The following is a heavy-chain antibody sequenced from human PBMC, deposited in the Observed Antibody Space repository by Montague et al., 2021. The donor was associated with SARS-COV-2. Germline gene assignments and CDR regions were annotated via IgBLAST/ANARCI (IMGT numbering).Heavy chain of an antibody. Sequence: SETLSLTCAVYGGSFSGHYWGWIRQPPGKGLEWIGSIYYSGSSYYNPSRKSRVTISVDTSKNQFSLKLSSVTAADTAVYYCARLGITIFSPRWFDPWGQGTLVTVSS. D-gene: IGHD3-9*01. CDR3: ARLGITIFSPRWFDP. J-gene: IGHJ5*02. CDR1: GGSFSGHY. CDR2: IYYSGSS. V-gene: IGHV4-39*01.